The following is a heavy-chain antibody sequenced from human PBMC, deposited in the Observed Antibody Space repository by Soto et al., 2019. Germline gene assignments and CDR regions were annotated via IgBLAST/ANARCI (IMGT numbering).Heavy chain of an antibody. Sequence: QVQLVESGGGVVQPGRSLRLSCAASGFTFSSYAMHWVRQAPGKGLEWVAVISYDGSNKYYADSAKGRFTISRDNSKNTLYLQMNSLRAEDTAVYYGVGCGGDCYSPFDYWGQGTLVTVSS. J-gene: IGHJ4*02. V-gene: IGHV3-30-3*01. CDR3: VGCGGDCYSPFDY. CDR2: ISYDGSNK. D-gene: IGHD2-21*02. CDR1: GFTFSSYA.